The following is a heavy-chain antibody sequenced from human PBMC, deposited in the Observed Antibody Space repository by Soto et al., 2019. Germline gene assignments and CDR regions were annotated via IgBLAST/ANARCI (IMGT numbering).Heavy chain of an antibody. CDR1: GFTFSGYW. CDR3: ASLPKGLSTFDS. V-gene: IGHV3-74*01. CDR2: INSDGSGT. D-gene: IGHD3-10*01. Sequence: EGQLVESGGGLVQPGGSLRLSCAASGFTFSGYWMYWVRQAQGKGLVWVSRINSDGSGTNYADSVKGRFTISRDNAKNTLYLQMNSLSAEDTAVYYCASLPKGLSTFDSWGQGTLVTVSS. J-gene: IGHJ4*02.